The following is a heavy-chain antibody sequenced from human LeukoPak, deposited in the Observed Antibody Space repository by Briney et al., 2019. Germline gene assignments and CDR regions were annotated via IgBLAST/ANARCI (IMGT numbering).Heavy chain of an antibody. CDR1: GYTFTGYY. D-gene: IGHD6-13*01. Sequence: GASVKVSCKASGYTFTGYYMHWVRQAPGQGLEWMGWINPNSGGTNYAQKFQGRVTMTRDTSISTAYMELSRLRSDDTAVYYCARAGTDAAAAGPGTSFDIWGQGTMVTVSS. CDR2: INPNSGGT. V-gene: IGHV1-2*02. CDR3: ARAGTDAAAAGPGTSFDI. J-gene: IGHJ3*02.